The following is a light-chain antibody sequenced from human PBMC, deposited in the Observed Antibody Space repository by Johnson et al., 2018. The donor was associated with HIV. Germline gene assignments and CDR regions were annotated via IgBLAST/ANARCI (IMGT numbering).Light chain of an antibody. CDR2: DNN. CDR1: SSNIGNNY. J-gene: IGLJ1*01. CDR3: GTWDSSLSAFV. Sequence: HSVLTQPPSVSAAPGQKVTISCSGSSSNIGNNYVSWYQQLPGTAPKLLIYDNNKRPSGIPDRFSGSKSGTSATLGITGLQTGDEADYYCGTWDSSLSAFVFGTGTEVTVL. V-gene: IGLV1-51*01.